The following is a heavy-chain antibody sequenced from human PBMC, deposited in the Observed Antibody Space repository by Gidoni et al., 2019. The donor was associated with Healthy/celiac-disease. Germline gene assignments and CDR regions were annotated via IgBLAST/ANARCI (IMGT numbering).Heavy chain of an antibody. Sequence: QVQLQESGPGLVKPSQTLSLTCTVSGGSISSGSYYWSWIRQPAGKGLEWIGRIYTSGSTNYNPSLKSRVTISVDTSKNQFSLKLSSVTAADTAVYYCARASRIAAREYYYYYGMDVWGQGTTVTVSS. V-gene: IGHV4-61*02. CDR2: IYTSGST. J-gene: IGHJ6*02. CDR1: GGSISSGSYY. CDR3: ARASRIAAREYYYYYGMDV. D-gene: IGHD6-13*01.